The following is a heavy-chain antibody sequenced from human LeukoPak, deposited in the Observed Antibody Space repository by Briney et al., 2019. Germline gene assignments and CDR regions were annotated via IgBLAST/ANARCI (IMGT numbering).Heavy chain of an antibody. V-gene: IGHV4-59*01. Sequence: PSETLSLTCTVSGGSISSYYWSWIRQPPGKGLEWIGYIYYSGSTNYNPSLKSRVTISVDTSKNQFSLKLSSVTAADTAVYYCAGGLITMVGNWFDPWGQGTLVTVSS. CDR2: IYYSGST. D-gene: IGHD3-10*01. CDR1: GGSISSYY. J-gene: IGHJ5*02. CDR3: AGGLITMVGNWFDP.